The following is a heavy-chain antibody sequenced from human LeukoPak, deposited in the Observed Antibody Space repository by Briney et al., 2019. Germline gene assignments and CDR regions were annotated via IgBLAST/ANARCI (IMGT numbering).Heavy chain of an antibody. CDR3: ARDPHSYSGYDRFDY. CDR1: GFTFSSLW. D-gene: IGHD5-12*01. CDR2: INSDGTST. V-gene: IGHV3-74*01. Sequence: PGGSLGLSCAASGFTFSSLWMHWVRQGPGKGLVWVSRINSDGTSTNYADSVKGRFTISRDNAKNTLYLQMNSLRAEDTAVYYCARDPHSYSGYDRFDYWGQGTLVTVSS. J-gene: IGHJ4*02.